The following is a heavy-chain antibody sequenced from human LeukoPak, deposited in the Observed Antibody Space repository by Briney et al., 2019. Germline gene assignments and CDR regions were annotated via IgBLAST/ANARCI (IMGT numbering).Heavy chain of an antibody. CDR3: ARDQAGSGHYADY. CDR2: IRYDGSNK. CDR1: GFTFSSYG. V-gene: IGHV3-30*02. Sequence: GGSLRLSCAASGFTFSSYGMHWVRQAPGKGLEWVAFIRYDGSNKYYADSVKGRFTITRDNSKNTLYLQMNSLRAEDTAVYYCARDQAGSGHYADYWGQGTLVTVSS. J-gene: IGHJ4*02. D-gene: IGHD3-10*01.